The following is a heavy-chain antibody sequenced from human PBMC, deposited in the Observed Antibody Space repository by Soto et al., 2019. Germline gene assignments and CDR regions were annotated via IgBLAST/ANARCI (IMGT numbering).Heavy chain of an antibody. Sequence: DVQLVESGGGLIQPGGSLRLSCAVSGLTVSGKKYVAWVRQAPGKGLEWVSGFYDLDGTYYADSLKGRFTTSGDNSRTIVYLQMNDLRPEDTAVYYCATWHLQEHAYDVWGQGTTVTVSS. CDR3: ATWHLQEHAYDV. J-gene: IGHJ3*01. CDR1: GLTVSGKKY. D-gene: IGHD4-4*01. V-gene: IGHV3-53*01. CDR2: FYDLDGT.